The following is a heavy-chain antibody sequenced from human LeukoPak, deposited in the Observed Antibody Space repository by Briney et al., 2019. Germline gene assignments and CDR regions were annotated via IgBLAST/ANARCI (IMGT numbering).Heavy chain of an antibody. D-gene: IGHD2-2*01. CDR1: GFTFSSYW. CDR3: ARDHPGYCSSTSCYRLGDY. Sequence: GRSLRLSCAASGFTFSSYWMSWVRQAPGKGLEWVANIKQDGSEKYYVDSVKGRFTISRDNAKNSLYLQINSLRAEDTAVYYCARDHPGYCSSTSCYRLGDYWGQGTLVTVSS. CDR2: IKQDGSEK. J-gene: IGHJ4*02. V-gene: IGHV3-7*01.